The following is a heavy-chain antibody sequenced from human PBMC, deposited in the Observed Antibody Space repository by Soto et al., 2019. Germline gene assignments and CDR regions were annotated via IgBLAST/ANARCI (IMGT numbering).Heavy chain of an antibody. J-gene: IGHJ4*02. CDR3: ERPFDFWDRYSTFDH. CDR1: GFRFSDYA. D-gene: IGHD3-3*01. Sequence: PGGSLRLSCAGSGFRFSDYAIGWVRQAPGKGLEWVSFISDGGRSTYYTDSVKGRFTISRDNSKNTVYLQLQGLRAEDTAIYFCERPFDFWDRYSTFDHWGQGTPVTVYS. CDR2: ISDGGRST. V-gene: IGHV3-23*01.